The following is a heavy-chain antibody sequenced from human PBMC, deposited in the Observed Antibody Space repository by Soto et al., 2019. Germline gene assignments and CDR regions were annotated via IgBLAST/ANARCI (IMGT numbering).Heavy chain of an antibody. CDR1: GDSVSSNSAA. Sequence: QTLSLTCAISGDSVSSNSAAWNWIRQSPSRGLEWLGRTYYRSKWYSEYAVSAKSRIIINPVTSKNQFSLQLNSVTPEDTAVYLCARQSRGGMDVWGQGTTVTVSS. CDR3: ARQSRGGMDV. V-gene: IGHV6-1*01. CDR2: TYYRSKWYS. J-gene: IGHJ6*02.